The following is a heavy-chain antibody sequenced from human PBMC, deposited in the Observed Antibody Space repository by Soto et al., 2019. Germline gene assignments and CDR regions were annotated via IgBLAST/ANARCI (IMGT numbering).Heavy chain of an antibody. CDR3: ASQVSSPYYYYGMDV. CDR2: IYYSGSI. V-gene: IGHV4-59*08. CDR1: GVSMRDYF. J-gene: IGHJ6*02. Sequence: SETLSLTCTVFGVSMRDYFWSWIRQPPGQGLDWIGYIYYSGSINYNPSLQSRVTISVDTSKNQFSLKLSSVTAADTAVYYCASQVSSPYYYYGMDVWGQGTTVTVSS. D-gene: IGHD6-13*01.